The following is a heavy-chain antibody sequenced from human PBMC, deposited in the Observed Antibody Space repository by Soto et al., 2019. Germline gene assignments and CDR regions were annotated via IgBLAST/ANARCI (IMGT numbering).Heavy chain of an antibody. CDR1: GLTVRTNY. J-gene: IGHJ5*02. D-gene: IGHD3-3*01. CDR3: AREAFYDLWSGPGWFDP. Sequence: PGGSLRLSCTASGLTVRTNYMSWVRQAPGKGLEWVSIIQTGGATYYADSVKGRFTISRDNSENTLYLQMDSLRAEDTALYYCAREAFYDLWSGPGWFDPWGQGTLVTVSS. CDR2: IQTGGAT. V-gene: IGHV3-66*01.